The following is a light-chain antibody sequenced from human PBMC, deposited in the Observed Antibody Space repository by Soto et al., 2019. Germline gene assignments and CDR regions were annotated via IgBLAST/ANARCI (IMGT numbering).Light chain of an antibody. CDR2: HAS. Sequence: EIVLTQSPGTLSLSPGERATLSCRASQSVSSNYLAWYQQKPGQPPRLLIYHASDRVTGIPDRFSGSGSGTDFTLTISRLEPEDFAVYHCQQYGGSPGTFGQGTKVDIK. CDR3: QQYGGSPGT. V-gene: IGKV3-20*01. J-gene: IGKJ1*01. CDR1: QSVSSNY.